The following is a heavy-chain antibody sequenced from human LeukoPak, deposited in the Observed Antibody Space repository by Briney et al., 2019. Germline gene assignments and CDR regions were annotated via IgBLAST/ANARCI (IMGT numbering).Heavy chain of an antibody. Sequence: GESLKISCKGSGYTFSNNWIGWVRQMPGKGLEWMAMIYPGDSDTRYSPSFQGQVTISADKSISSAYLQWSSLRASDTAIYYCALHSALGGEWQLPHYWGQGTLSPSPQ. CDR3: ALHSALGGEWQLPHY. V-gene: IGHV5-51*01. CDR1: GYTFSNNW. CDR2: IYPGDSDT. J-gene: IGHJ4*02. D-gene: IGHD3-16*01.